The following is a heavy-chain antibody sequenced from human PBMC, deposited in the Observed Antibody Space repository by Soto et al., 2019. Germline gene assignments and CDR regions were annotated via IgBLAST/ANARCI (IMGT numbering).Heavy chain of an antibody. Sequence: SETLSLTCTVSGGSISSYCWSWIRQPPGKGLEWIGYIYYSGSTNYNPSLKSRVTISVDTSKNQFSLKLSSVTAADTAVYYCARQSGSGRSYYYYGMDVWGQGTTVTVSS. V-gene: IGHV4-59*01. D-gene: IGHD3-10*01. J-gene: IGHJ6*02. CDR2: IYYSGST. CDR1: GGSISSYC. CDR3: ARQSGSGRSYYYYGMDV.